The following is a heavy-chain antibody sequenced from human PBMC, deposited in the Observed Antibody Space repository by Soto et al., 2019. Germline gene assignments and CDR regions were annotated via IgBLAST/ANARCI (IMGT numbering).Heavy chain of an antibody. CDR2: IYYSGST. CDR1: GGPISSYY. J-gene: IGHJ3*02. V-gene: IGHV4-59*08. Sequence: SETLSLTCTVSGGPISSYYWSWIRQPPGKGLEWIWYIYYSGSTNYNPSLKSRVTISVDTSKNKFSLKLSSVTAADTAVYYCARLLIATNAFDIWGQGTMVTVSS. D-gene: IGHD5-12*01. CDR3: ARLLIATNAFDI.